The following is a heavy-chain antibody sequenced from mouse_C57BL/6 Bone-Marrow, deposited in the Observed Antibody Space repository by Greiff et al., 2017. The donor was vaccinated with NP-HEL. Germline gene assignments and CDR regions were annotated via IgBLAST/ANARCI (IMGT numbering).Heavy chain of an antibody. V-gene: IGHV14-2*01. CDR2: IDPEDDDT. Sequence: EVQLQQSGAELVKPGASVKLSCTASGFNIKDYYMPWVKQRTEQGLEWIGIIDPEDDDTKYAPKFQGKATITADTSSNTAYLQLSSLTSEDTAVYYCARSDGYYVDYWGQGTTLTVSS. CDR3: ARSDGYYVDY. J-gene: IGHJ2*01. D-gene: IGHD2-3*01. CDR1: GFNIKDYY.